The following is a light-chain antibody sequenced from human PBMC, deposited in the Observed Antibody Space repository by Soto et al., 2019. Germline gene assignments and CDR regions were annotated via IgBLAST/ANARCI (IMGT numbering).Light chain of an antibody. J-gene: IGLJ2*01. V-gene: IGLV2-23*03. CDR3: CSYAGSSTFGAV. CDR2: EGS. CDR1: SSDGGSYNL. Sequence: QSALTQPASVSGSPGQSITISCTGTSSDGGSYNLVSWYQQHPGKAPKLMIYEGSKRPSGVSNRFSGSKSGNTASLTISGLQAEDEADYYCCSYAGSSTFGAVFGGGTKLTVL.